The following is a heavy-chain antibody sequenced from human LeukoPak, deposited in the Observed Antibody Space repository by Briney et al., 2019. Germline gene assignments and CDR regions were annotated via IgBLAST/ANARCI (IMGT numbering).Heavy chain of an antibody. J-gene: IGHJ5*02. CDR3: ARGRFEALYNWFDP. V-gene: IGHV4-4*07. CDR1: GGSISNYY. D-gene: IGHD3-16*01. Sequence: PSETLSLTCTVSGGSISNYYWAWIRQPAGKGLEWIGRIYTTGSTNYNPSLKSRVTMSLDKSKSQFSLKLSSVTAADTAVYYCARGRFEALYNWFDPWGQGTLVTVSS. CDR2: IYTTGST.